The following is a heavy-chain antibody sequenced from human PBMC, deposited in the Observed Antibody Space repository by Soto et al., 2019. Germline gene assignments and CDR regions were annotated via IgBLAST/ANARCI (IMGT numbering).Heavy chain of an antibody. Sequence: GASVKVSCKASGYTFTSYAMHWVRQAPGQRLEWMGWINAGNGNTKYSQKFQGRVTITRDTSASTAYMELSSLRSEDTAVYYCARELHYYDSSGYYDYWGQGPLVTVSS. J-gene: IGHJ4*02. CDR2: INAGNGNT. CDR3: ARELHYYDSSGYYDY. CDR1: GYTFTSYA. D-gene: IGHD3-22*01. V-gene: IGHV1-3*01.